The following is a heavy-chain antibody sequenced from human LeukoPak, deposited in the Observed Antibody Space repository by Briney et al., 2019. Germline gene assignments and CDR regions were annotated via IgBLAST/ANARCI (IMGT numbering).Heavy chain of an antibody. CDR1: GFTFSTYG. J-gene: IGHJ4*02. V-gene: IGHV3-30*02. Sequence: GGSLRLSCATSGFTFSTYGMHWVRQAPGKGLEWVAFIRYDGSNKYYADSVKGRFTISRDNSKNTLYLQMNSLRAEDTAVYYCAKDLSPGGEDDPYYFDYWGQGTLVTVSS. CDR2: IRYDGSNK. CDR3: AKDLSPGGEDDPYYFDY. D-gene: IGHD3-16*01.